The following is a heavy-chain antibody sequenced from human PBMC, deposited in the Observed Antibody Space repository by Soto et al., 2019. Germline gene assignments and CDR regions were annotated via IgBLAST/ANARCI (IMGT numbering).Heavy chain of an antibody. CDR2: IYWDDDK. V-gene: IGHV2-5*02. J-gene: IGHJ6*02. CDR3: AHVRLLSNDYYGMDV. CDR1: GFSLSTSGVG. D-gene: IGHD2-2*01. Sequence: QITLKESGPTLVKPTQTLTLTCTFSGFSLSTSGVGVGWIRQPPGKALEWLALIYWDDDKRYSPSLKSRLTITKDTSKNQVVLTMTNMDPVDTATYYCAHVRLLSNDYYGMDVWGQGTTVTVSS.